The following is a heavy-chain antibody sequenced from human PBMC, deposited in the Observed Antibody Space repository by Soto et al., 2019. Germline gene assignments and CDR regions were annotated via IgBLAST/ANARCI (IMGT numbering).Heavy chain of an antibody. CDR3: AKGGYYSLFDI. V-gene: IGHV3-23*01. J-gene: IGHJ3*02. CDR1: GFPFSSYA. CDR2: ISGSGGRT. Sequence: GESLKISCVASGFPFSSYAMSWVRQTPEKGLERVSGISGSGGRTYYADSVKGRFTISRDNSNNTLSLQMHSLRVEDTAVYFCAKGGYYSLFDIWGQGTMVTVSS. D-gene: IGHD2-15*01.